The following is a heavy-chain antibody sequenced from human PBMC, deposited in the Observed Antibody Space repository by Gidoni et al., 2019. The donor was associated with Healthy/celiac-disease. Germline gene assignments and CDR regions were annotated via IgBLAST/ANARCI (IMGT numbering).Heavy chain of an antibody. CDR3: ARHSDYYGSGTTDY. Sequence: EVQLVQSGAEGQKPGESLKISCKGSGYSFTSYWIGWVRQMHGKGLEWMGIIYPGDSDTRYSPSVQGQVTISADKSISTAYLQWSSLKASDTAMYYCARHSDYYGSGTTDYWGQGTLVTVSS. CDR2: IYPGDSDT. CDR1: GYSFTSYW. V-gene: IGHV5-51*01. D-gene: IGHD3-10*01. J-gene: IGHJ4*02.